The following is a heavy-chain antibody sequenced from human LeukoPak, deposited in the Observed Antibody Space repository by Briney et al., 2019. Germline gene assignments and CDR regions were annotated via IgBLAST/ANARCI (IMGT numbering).Heavy chain of an antibody. D-gene: IGHD3-10*01. Sequence: PGGSLSLSCAVSGFTISSYAMSWVCQAPRPGLDWVSSISGSGYSTYYAHSVKVRFTISRDNSKNMLYLQMNRLRAEDTAVYYCAKTPRRKLLWFGELLSSVAFDIWGQGTMVTVSS. V-gene: IGHV3-23*01. J-gene: IGHJ3*02. CDR3: AKTPRRKLLWFGELLSSVAFDI. CDR1: GFTISSYA. CDR2: ISGSGYST.